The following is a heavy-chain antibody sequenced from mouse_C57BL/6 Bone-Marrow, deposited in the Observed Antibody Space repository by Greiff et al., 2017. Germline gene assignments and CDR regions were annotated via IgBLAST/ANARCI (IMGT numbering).Heavy chain of an antibody. CDR3: AIGTTTVVATGYFDV. D-gene: IGHD1-1*01. Sequence: QVQLQQPGAELVKPGASVKVSCKASGYTFTSYWMHWVKQRPGQGLEWIGRIHPSDSDTNYNQKFKGKATLTVDKSSSKAYMQLSSLTSEDSAVYYCAIGTTTVVATGYFDVWGTGTTVTVSS. V-gene: IGHV1-74*01. J-gene: IGHJ1*03. CDR1: GYTFTSYW. CDR2: IHPSDSDT.